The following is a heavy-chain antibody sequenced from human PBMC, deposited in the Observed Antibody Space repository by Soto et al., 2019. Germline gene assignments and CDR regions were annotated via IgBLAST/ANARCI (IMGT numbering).Heavy chain of an antibody. CDR2: IWYDGSNK. CDR1: GFTFSSYG. V-gene: IGHV3-30*02. CDR3: AKDLGDIVVVVAEDYGMDV. D-gene: IGHD2-15*01. Sequence: PGGSLRLSCAASGFTFSSYGMHWVRQAPGKGLEWVAVIWYDGSNKYYADSVKGRFTISRDNSKNTLYLQMNSLRAEDTAVYYCAKDLGDIVVVVAEDYGMDVWGQGTTVTVSS. J-gene: IGHJ6*02.